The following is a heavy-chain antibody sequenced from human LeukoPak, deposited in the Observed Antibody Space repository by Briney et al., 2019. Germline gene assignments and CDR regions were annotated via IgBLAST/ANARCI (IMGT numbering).Heavy chain of an antibody. CDR1: GGSISSTTYY. CDR2: IYHSGST. J-gene: IGHJ5*02. Sequence: PSETLSLTCTVSGGSISSTTYYWDWIRQPPGKGLEWIGSIYHSGSTYYNPSLKSRVTISVDTSKNQFSLKLSSVTAADTAVYYCARLAHWFDPWGQGTLVTVSS. V-gene: IGHV4-39*07. CDR3: ARLAHWFDP.